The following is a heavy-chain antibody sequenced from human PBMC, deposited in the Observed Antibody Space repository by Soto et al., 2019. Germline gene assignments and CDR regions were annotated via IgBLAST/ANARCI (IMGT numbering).Heavy chain of an antibody. CDR1: GFTFRSDG. D-gene: IGHD6-6*01. CDR3: ARSLYSSSSYFDY. V-gene: IGHV3-33*01. J-gene: IGHJ4*02. Sequence: PGGALRLSCAASGFTFRSDGMHWVRQAPGKGLDWVAVICYDGSTKYYADSVKGRFTVSRDNSKNMLYLHMNSQRAEDTAVYYCARSLYSSSSYFDYWGQGXLVTVHS. CDR2: ICYDGSTK.